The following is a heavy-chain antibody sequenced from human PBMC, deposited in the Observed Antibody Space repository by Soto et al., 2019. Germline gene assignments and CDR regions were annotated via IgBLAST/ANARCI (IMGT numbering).Heavy chain of an antibody. V-gene: IGHV4-31*03. CDR2: IYYSGST. J-gene: IGHJ3*02. D-gene: IGHD3-22*01. CDR3: ARIYPYDSSGYSDAFDI. CDR1: GGSISSGGYY. Sequence: SETLSLTCTVSGGSISSGGYYWSWIRQHPGKGLEWIGYIYYSGSTYYNPSLKSRVTISVDTSKNQFSLKLSSVTAADTAVYYCARIYPYDSSGYSDAFDIWGQGTMVTVSS.